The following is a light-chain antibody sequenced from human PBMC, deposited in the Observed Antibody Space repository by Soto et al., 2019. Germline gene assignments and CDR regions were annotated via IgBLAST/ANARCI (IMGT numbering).Light chain of an antibody. CDR3: QQLYIFPLT. Sequence: DIQMTQSPSSLSASIGDRVSITCRASQGISTYLGWYQQKPGKAPKLLIYAASTLQSGVPSRFSGGESGTEYTLTISSLQPEDSATYYCQQLYIFPLTFGQGTRLEIK. V-gene: IGKV1-9*01. CDR1: QGISTY. CDR2: AAS. J-gene: IGKJ5*01.